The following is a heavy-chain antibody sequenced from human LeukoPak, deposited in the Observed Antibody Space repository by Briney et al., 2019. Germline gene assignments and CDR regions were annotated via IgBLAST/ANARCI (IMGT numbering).Heavy chain of an antibody. V-gene: IGHV4-4*07. Sequence: PSETLSLTCTVSGGSISSYYWSWLRQPAGKGLEWIGRIYTSGSTNYNPSLKSRVTMLVDTSKNQFSLKLSSVTAADTAVYYCARDGHYYDSSGYYYFPFDYWGQGTLVTVSS. CDR3: ARDGHYYDSSGYYYFPFDY. CDR1: GGSISSYY. J-gene: IGHJ4*02. D-gene: IGHD3-22*01. CDR2: IYTSGST.